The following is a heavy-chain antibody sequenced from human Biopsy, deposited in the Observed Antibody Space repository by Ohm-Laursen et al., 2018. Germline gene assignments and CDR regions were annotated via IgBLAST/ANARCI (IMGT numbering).Heavy chain of an antibody. CDR1: GFTFDDYT. V-gene: IGHV3-43*01. Sequence: SLRLSCAAFGFTFDDYTMHWVRQAPGKGLEWVSLISWDGGSTYYADSVKGRFTISRDNSKNSLYLQMNSLRTEDTALYYCAKGIRFLEWFGAFDIWGQGTMVTVS. D-gene: IGHD3-3*01. CDR3: AKGIRFLEWFGAFDI. CDR2: ISWDGGST. J-gene: IGHJ3*02.